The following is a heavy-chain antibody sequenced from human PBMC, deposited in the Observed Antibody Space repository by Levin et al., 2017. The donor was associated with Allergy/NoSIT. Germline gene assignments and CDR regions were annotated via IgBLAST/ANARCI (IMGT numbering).Heavy chain of an antibody. J-gene: IGHJ4*02. CDR1: GYSFTSYW. CDR3: ARHSRGLRWELLGGTFDY. Sequence: GESLKISCKGSGYSFTSYWIGWVRQMPGKGLEWMGIIYPGDSDTRYSPSFQGQVTISADKSISTAYLQWSSLKASDTAMYYCARHSRGLRWELLGGTFDYWGQGTLVTVSS. D-gene: IGHD1-26*01. CDR2: IYPGDSDT. V-gene: IGHV5-51*01.